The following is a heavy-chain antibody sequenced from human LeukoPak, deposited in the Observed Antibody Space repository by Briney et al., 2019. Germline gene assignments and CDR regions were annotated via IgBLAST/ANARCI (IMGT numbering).Heavy chain of an antibody. CDR2: MNPNSGNT. CDR3: ARGTKGYCSGASCYYIDY. J-gene: IGHJ4*02. CDR1: GYTFTSYD. D-gene: IGHD2-15*01. Sequence: GASVKVSCKASGYTFTSYDINWVRQATGQGLGWMGWMNPNSGNTGYAQKFQGRVTMTRNTSISTAYMELSSLRSEDTAVYYCARGTKGYCSGASCYYIDYWGQGALVTVSS. V-gene: IGHV1-8*01.